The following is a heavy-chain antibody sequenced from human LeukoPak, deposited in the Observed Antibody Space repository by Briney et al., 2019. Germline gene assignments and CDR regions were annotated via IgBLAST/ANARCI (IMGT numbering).Heavy chain of an antibody. D-gene: IGHD2-15*01. V-gene: IGHV3-23*01. CDR2: IGGSGLST. Sequence: PGGSLRLSCAASGFTFSTYAMSWVRQAPGKGLEWVSAIGGSGLSTYYADSVKGRFTISRDNSKNTLYLQMSSLRAEDTAVYFCAKTYCSGGSCCDEQVAYVDYWGQGTLVIVSS. CDR3: AKTYCSGGSCCDEQVAYVDY. J-gene: IGHJ4*02. CDR1: GFTFSTYA.